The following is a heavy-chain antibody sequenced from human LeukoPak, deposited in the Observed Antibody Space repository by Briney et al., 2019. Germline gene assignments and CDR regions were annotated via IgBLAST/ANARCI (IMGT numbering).Heavy chain of an antibody. Sequence: QPGGSLRLSCAASGFTFSSYAMTGVRQAPGKGLEGVSVIIGSSGSTYYADSVNVRFTVSRENYKKTLYLQMSRLRAEDTAVYYCAEGSPLGYCSGGSCYPRYWGQGTLVTVSS. CDR3: AEGSPLGYCSGGSCYPRY. V-gene: IGHV3-23*01. D-gene: IGHD2-15*01. CDR1: GFTFSSYA. J-gene: IGHJ4*02. CDR2: IIGSSGST.